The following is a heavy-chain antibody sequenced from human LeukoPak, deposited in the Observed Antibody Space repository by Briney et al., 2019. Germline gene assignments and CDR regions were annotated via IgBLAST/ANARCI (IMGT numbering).Heavy chain of an antibody. V-gene: IGHV1-8*01. CDR2: MNPDSGNT. CDR3: ARAKRFGELLYG. CDR1: GYTFTSYD. Sequence: ASVKVSCKASGYTFTSYDINWVRQATGQGLEWMGWMNPDSGNTGYAQKLQGRVTMTRNTSISTAYMELSSLTSEDTAVYYCARAKRFGELLYGWGQGTLVTVSS. D-gene: IGHD3-10*01. J-gene: IGHJ4*02.